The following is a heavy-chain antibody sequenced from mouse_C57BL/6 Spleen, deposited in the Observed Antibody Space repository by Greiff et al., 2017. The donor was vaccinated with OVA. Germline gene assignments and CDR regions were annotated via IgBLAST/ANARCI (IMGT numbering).Heavy chain of an antibody. CDR2: IYPGDGDT. Sequence: VQLQQSGAELVKPGASVKISCTASGYAFSSYWMNWVKQRPGKGLEWIGQIYPGDGDTNYNGKFKGKATLTADKSSSTAYMQLSSLTSEDSAVYFCARGGTYGNLDAMDYWGQGTSVTVSS. V-gene: IGHV1-80*01. CDR3: ARGGTYGNLDAMDY. D-gene: IGHD2-1*01. J-gene: IGHJ4*01. CDR1: GYAFSSYW.